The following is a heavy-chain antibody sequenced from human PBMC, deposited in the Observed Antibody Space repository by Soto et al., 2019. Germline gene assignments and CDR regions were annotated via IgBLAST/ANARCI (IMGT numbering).Heavy chain of an antibody. CDR3: AKDRDDIEMVDAFEM. CDR2: ISGSGIST. J-gene: IGHJ3*02. V-gene: IGHV3-23*01. Sequence: EMQLLESGGDLVQPGGSLRLSCAASGFAFSSYAMTWVRQAPGKGLEYVSAISGSGISTYYADSMKGRFIISRDNSRNTLFLQINSLRAEDTAVYYCAKDRDDIEMVDAFEMWGQGTMVIVSS. D-gene: IGHD2-15*01. CDR1: GFAFSSYA.